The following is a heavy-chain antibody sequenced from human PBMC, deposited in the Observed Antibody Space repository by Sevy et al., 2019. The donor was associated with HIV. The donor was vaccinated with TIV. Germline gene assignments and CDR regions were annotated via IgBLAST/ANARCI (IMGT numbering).Heavy chain of an antibody. D-gene: IGHD6-6*01. Sequence: GGSLRLSCAASGFTFSDYNMNWVRQAPGKGLEWVSYISGLSNYIYYADSVKGRFSISRDNAKNSLFLQMNSLRAEDTALYYCARGVRTYDASDLWGQGTMVTVSS. J-gene: IGHJ3*01. V-gene: IGHV3-21*01. CDR2: ISGLSNYI. CDR3: ARGVRTYDASDL. CDR1: GFTFSDYN.